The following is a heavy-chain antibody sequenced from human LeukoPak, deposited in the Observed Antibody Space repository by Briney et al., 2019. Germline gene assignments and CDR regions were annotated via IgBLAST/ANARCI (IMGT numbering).Heavy chain of an antibody. D-gene: IGHD6-13*01. V-gene: IGHV3-21*01. CDR1: GFSFSSYS. Sequence: GGSLRLSCAASGFSFSSYSINWVRQAPGKGMAWVSSISSNSAYIYYADSVKGRFTISRDNAKNSLYLQMNSLRVEDTAVYYCARLSPAVGLVFDFWGQGTLVAVSS. CDR3: ARLSPAVGLVFDF. J-gene: IGHJ4*02. CDR2: ISSNSAYI.